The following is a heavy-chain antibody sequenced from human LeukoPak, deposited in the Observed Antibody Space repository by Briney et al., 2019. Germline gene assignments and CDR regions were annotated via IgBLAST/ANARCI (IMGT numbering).Heavy chain of an antibody. CDR2: INPNSGGT. J-gene: IGHJ5*02. CDR3: ARAGGYCSGGSCYGWFDP. Sequence: ASVKVSCKASGYTFTGYYMHWVRQAPGQGLEWRGWINPNSGGTNYAQKFQGRVTMTRDTSISTAYMELSRLRSDDTAVYYCARAGGYCSGGSCYGWFDPWGQGTLVTVSS. V-gene: IGHV1-2*02. D-gene: IGHD2-15*01. CDR1: GYTFTGYY.